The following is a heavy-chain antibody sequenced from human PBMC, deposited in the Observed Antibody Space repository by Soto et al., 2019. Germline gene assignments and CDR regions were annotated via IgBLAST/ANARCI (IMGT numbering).Heavy chain of an antibody. Sequence: SVKVSCKASGCTLTTYAISWVRQAPGQGLAWMGGIIPIFGTPDYAESHQGRLTITADESTNTAYMELSSLTFEDTAVYYCARGEQTGYIKTLKYNEMDVWGQGTTVSVSS. V-gene: IGHV1-69*13. CDR3: ARGEQTGYIKTLKYNEMDV. CDR1: GCTLTTYA. J-gene: IGHJ6*02. D-gene: IGHD5-12*01. CDR2: IIPIFGTP.